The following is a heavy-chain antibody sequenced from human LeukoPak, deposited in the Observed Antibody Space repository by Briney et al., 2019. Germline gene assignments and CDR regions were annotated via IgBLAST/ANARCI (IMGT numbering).Heavy chain of an antibody. CDR1: GGSFSGYY. CDR2: INHSGSA. V-gene: IGHV4-34*01. D-gene: IGHD4-17*01. CDR3: ARGQATVTTH. Sequence: PSETLSLTCAVSGGSFSGYYWTWIRQPPGKGLEWIGEINHSGSANYNPSLKSRVTISLDTSKNQFSLKLTSVTAADTAVYYCARGQATVTTHWGQGTLVTVSS. J-gene: IGHJ4*02.